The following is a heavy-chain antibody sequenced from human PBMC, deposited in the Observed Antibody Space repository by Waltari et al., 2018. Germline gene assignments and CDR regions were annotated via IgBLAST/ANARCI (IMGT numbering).Heavy chain of an antibody. CDR2: LNPEEGET. V-gene: IGHV1-69-2*01. J-gene: IGHJ6*03. CDR3: ATHPYNTYYHFYMDV. Sequence: EVQLVQSGAEVKKPGATVKISCKVSGYTFTDYYMHWVQQAPGTGLEWMGLLNPEEGETIYAEKVQARVTITTESSTDTAYMELSSLTSEHSAVEYWATHPYNTYYHFYMDVCDKRTTVTVSS. CDR1: GYTFTDYY. D-gene: IGHD1-1*01.